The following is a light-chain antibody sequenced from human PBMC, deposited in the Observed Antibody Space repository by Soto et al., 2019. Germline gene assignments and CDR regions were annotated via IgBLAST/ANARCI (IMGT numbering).Light chain of an antibody. J-gene: IGKJ2*01. CDR1: QSVSRN. V-gene: IGKV3-15*01. CDR2: GAS. Sequence: EIVMTQSPATLSVSQGERATLSCRASQSVSRNLAWYQQKPGQAPRLLIYGASTRDTGIPSRFSGSGSGTEFTHTISSLQSEDFAVYYCQQYNNWPPYTFCQGTKLEIK. CDR3: QQYNNWPPYT.